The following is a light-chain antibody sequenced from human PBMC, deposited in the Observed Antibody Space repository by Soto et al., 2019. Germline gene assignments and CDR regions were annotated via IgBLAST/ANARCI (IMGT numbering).Light chain of an antibody. CDR1: QNIVTN. CDR3: QQYNNWPPRLT. Sequence: IVMTQSPVTLSVSPGERATLSCRASQNIVTNLAWYQQKSGQAPRLVIYDASTRATDIPARFSGSGFGTEFILTISSLQSADFAVYYCQQYNNWPPRLTFGGGTKVDIK. CDR2: DAS. J-gene: IGKJ4*01. V-gene: IGKV3-15*01.